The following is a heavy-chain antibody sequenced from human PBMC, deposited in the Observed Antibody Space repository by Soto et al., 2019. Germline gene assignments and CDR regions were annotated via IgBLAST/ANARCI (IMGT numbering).Heavy chain of an antibody. D-gene: IGHD6-19*01. V-gene: IGHV4-39*01. Sequence: PSETLSLTCSVSGGSINSSSYFWGWVRQPPGKGLEWIGSIYYSGSTYYNPSLRSRVTISVDTSKNQFSLKLSSVTAADTAVFYCARHYSSGSRNWFDPWGKGTLVTVPQ. CDR1: GGSINSSSYF. CDR3: ARHYSSGSRNWFDP. CDR2: IYYSGST. J-gene: IGHJ5*02.